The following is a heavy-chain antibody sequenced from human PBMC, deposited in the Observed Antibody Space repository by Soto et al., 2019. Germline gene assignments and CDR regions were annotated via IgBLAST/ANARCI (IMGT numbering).Heavy chain of an antibody. V-gene: IGHV3-33*01. Sequence: GGSLRLSCAASGFTFSSYGMHWVRQAPGKGLEWVAVIWYDGSNKYYADSVKGRFTISRDNSKNTLYLQMNSLRAEDTAVYYCAAALVHYDFWSGYYPIGYWGQG. J-gene: IGHJ4*02. CDR2: IWYDGSNK. CDR1: GFTFSSYG. D-gene: IGHD3-3*01. CDR3: AAALVHYDFWSGYYPIGY.